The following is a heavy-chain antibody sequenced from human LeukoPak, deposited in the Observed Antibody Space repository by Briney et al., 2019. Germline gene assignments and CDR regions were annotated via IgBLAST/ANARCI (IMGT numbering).Heavy chain of an antibody. J-gene: IGHJ3*02. CDR3: AREDEGKATTEGAFDI. D-gene: IGHD5-24*01. Sequence: GGSLRLSCAASGFTFSSYDMHWVRQVTGKGLEWVSAIGSAGDTYYADSVKGRFTISRENAKSSLYLQMNSLRAGDTAVYYCAREDEGKATTEGAFDIWGQGTMVAVSS. V-gene: IGHV3-13*01. CDR1: GFTFSSYD. CDR2: IGSAGDT.